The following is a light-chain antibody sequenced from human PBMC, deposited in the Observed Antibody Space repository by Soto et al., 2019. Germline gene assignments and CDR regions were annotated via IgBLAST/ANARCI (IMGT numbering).Light chain of an antibody. CDR2: DVS. CDR3: SSYTSSSTLLYV. CDR1: SSDVGGYNY. Sequence: QSALTQPASVSGSPGQSITISFTGTSSDVGGYNYVSWYQQHPGKAPKLMIYDVSNRPSGVSNRFSGSKSGNTASLTISGLQAEDEADYYCSSYTSSSTLLYVFELGPSSPS. V-gene: IGLV2-14*01. J-gene: IGLJ1*01.